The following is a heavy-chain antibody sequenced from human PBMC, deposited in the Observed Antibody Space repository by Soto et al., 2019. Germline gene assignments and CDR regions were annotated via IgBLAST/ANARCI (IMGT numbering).Heavy chain of an antibody. D-gene: IGHD6-6*01. CDR1: GYAFTTYG. CDR2: ISAHNGNT. CDR3: ARGRDGDY. J-gene: IGHJ4*02. V-gene: IGHV1-18*01. Sequence: QVHLVQSGAEVKKPGASVKVSCQGSGYAFTTYGITWVRQAPGQGLEWMGWISAHNGNTNYAQKLQGRVTVTRDTSTSTAYMELRSLRYDDTAVYYCARGRDGDYWGQGALVTVS.